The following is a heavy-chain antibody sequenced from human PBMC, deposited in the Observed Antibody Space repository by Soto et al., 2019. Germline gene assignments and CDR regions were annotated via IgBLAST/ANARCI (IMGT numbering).Heavy chain of an antibody. Sequence: QVQLQESGPGLVKPSQTLSLTCTVSGGSISSGDYYWSWIRQPPGKGLEWIGYIDYSGSTYYNPSLKSRVTISVNTSKNQFSLKLSSVTAADTAVYYCARDSVLGSSPFDYWGQGTLVTVSS. CDR2: IDYSGST. CDR3: ARDSVLGSSPFDY. J-gene: IGHJ4*02. CDR1: GGSISSGDYY. V-gene: IGHV4-30-4*01. D-gene: IGHD1-26*01.